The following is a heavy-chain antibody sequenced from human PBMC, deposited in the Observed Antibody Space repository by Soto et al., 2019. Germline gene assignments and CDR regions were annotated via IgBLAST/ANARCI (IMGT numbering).Heavy chain of an antibody. D-gene: IGHD3-22*01. J-gene: IGHJ4*02. Sequence: QVQLVQSGAEVKKPGSSVKVSCKASGGTFSSYAISWVRQAPGQGLECMGGIIPIFGTANYAQKFQGRVTITADESTSTAYMELSSLRSEDTAVYYCARARLAYYYDSSGYDYEFSDYWGQGTLVTVSS. CDR1: GGTFSSYA. CDR3: ARARLAYYYDSSGYDYEFSDY. V-gene: IGHV1-69*01. CDR2: IIPIFGTA.